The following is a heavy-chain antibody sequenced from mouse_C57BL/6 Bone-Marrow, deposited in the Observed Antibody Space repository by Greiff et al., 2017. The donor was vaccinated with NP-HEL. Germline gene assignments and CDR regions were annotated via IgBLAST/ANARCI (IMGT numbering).Heavy chain of an antibody. V-gene: IGHV3-6*01. Sequence: EVQLQQSGPGLVKPSQSLSLTCSVTGYSITSGYYWNWIRQFPGNKLEWMGYISYDGSNNYNPSLKNRISITRDTSKNQFFLKLNSVTTEDTATYYCARENSYDAYWGQGTLVTVSA. J-gene: IGHJ3*01. CDR1: GYSITSGYY. D-gene: IGHD2-12*01. CDR3: ARENSYDAY. CDR2: ISYDGSN.